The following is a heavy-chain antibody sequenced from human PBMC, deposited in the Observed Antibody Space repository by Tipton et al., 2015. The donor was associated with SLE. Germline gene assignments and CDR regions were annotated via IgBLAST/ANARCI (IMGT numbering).Heavy chain of an antibody. CDR2: ISAYSGNT. J-gene: IGHJ4*02. V-gene: IGHV1-18*01. CDR3: AIAVAVTLFFDY. D-gene: IGHD6-19*01. CDR1: GFTFSTYG. Sequence: QSGAEVKKPGASVKVSCKASGFTFSTYGVSWVRQAPGQGLEWMGWISAYSGNTDYAQILQGRVTMTTDTSTTTAYMELKNLRSEDTAAYYCAIAVAVTLFFDYWGQGTLVTVSS.